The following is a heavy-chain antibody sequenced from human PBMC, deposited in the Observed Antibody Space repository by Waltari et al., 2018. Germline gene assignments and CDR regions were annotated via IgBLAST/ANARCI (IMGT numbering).Heavy chain of an antibody. CDR3: AREVVPPHTIVVNWFDP. V-gene: IGHV7-4-1*02. CDR2: STTNTGNP. Sequence: QVQLAQSGSELQKPGASVTLSCKASGYPFPDYAINWGRQAPGQGLEFMGWSTTNTGNPTYAKGFTGRFVFALDTSVSTAYLQITSLKTEDSAVYYCAREVVPPHTIVVNWFDPWGQGTLVTVSS. J-gene: IGHJ5*02. CDR1: GYPFPDYA. D-gene: IGHD2-2*01.